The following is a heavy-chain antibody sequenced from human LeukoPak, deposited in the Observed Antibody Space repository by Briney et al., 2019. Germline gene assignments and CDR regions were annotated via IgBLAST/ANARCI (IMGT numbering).Heavy chain of an antibody. V-gene: IGHV3-48*04. CDR2: ISSSSTTI. J-gene: IGHJ4*02. D-gene: IGHD2-2*01. CDR3: ARAYSGGGIVVVPAAN. CDR1: GFTFSTYS. Sequence: RGSLRLSCAASGFTFSTYSFNWVRQAPGKGLEWVPYISSSSTTIYYADSVKGRFTISRDDAKNSLYLQMNSLRAEDTAVYYCARAYSGGGIVVVPAANWGQGTLVTVSS.